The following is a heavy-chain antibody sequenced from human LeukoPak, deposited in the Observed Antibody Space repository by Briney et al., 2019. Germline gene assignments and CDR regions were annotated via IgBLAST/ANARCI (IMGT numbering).Heavy chain of an antibody. D-gene: IGHD3-3*01. CDR3: ARLAIFGVVTPLDY. CDR2: IYYSGST. CDR1: GGSISSSSYY. V-gene: IGHV4-39*01. J-gene: IGHJ4*02. Sequence: SETLSLTCTVSGGSISSSSYYWGWIRQPPGKGLEWIGTIYYSGSTYYNPSLKSRVTISVDTSKNQFSLKLSSVTAADTAVYYCARLAIFGVVTPLDYWGQGTLVTVSS.